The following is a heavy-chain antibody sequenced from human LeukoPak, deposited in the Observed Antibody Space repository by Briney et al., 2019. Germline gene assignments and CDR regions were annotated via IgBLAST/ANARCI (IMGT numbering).Heavy chain of an antibody. CDR2: ISAYNGNT. CDR1: GYTFTSYG. J-gene: IGHJ4*02. CDR3: ARAPTFGGVIVPFDY. V-gene: IGHV1-18*01. Sequence: ASVKVSCKASGYTFTSYGISWVRQAPGQGLEWMGWISAYNGNTNYAQKLQGRVTMTTDTSTSTAYMELRSLRSDDTAVYYCARAPTFGGVIVPFDYWGQGTLVTVFS. D-gene: IGHD3-16*02.